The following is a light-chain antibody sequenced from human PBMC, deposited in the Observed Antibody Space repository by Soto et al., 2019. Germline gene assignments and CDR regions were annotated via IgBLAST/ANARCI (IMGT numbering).Light chain of an antibody. CDR1: SSDVGGYNY. CDR3: CSYAGSPYV. J-gene: IGLJ1*01. V-gene: IGLV2-11*01. CDR2: DVS. Sequence: QSALTQPRSVSASPGQSVAISCTGTSSDVGGYNYVSWYQQHPGKAPKLMIYDVSKRPSGVPDRFSGSKSGNTASLTISGLQAEDQADYYCCSYAGSPYVFVTGTKVTVL.